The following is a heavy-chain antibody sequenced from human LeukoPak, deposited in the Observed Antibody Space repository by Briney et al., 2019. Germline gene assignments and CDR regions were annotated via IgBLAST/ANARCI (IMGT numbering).Heavy chain of an antibody. D-gene: IGHD3-10*01. CDR2: INGTGRST. CDR3: AKSTGSGILFPNDY. CDR1: HFTFSDYG. V-gene: IGHV3-23*01. Sequence: GSLRLSCAASHFTFSDYGLSWVRQGPGKGLEWVSFINGTGRSTYYAVSGKGRFTISRDNSKHTVYLQMSSLTVDDTAFYYCAKSTGSGILFPNDYWGQGTLVTVSS. J-gene: IGHJ4*02.